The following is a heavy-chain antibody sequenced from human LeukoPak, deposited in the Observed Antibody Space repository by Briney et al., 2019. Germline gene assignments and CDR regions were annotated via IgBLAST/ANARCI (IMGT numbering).Heavy chain of an antibody. Sequence: GGSLRLSCAASGFTFSSYSMNWVRQAPGKGLEWVSSISSSSSYIYYADSVKGRFTISRDNAKNSLYLQMNSLRAEDTAVYYCARDPDYGDSRVDYWAQGTLVTVSS. CDR1: GFTFSSYS. CDR2: ISSSSSYI. D-gene: IGHD4-17*01. V-gene: IGHV3-21*01. J-gene: IGHJ4*02. CDR3: ARDPDYGDSRVDY.